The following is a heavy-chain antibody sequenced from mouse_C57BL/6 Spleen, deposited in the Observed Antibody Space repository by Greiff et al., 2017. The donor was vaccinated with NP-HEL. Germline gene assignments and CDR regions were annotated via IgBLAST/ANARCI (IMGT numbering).Heavy chain of an antibody. Sequence: EVQLQQSGPVLVKPGASVKMSCKASGYTFTDYYMNWVKQSHGKSLEWIGVINPYNGGTSYNQKFKGKATLTVDKSSSTAYMELNSLTSEDSAVYYCASPHYGSSYAGYFDVWGTGTTVTVSS. D-gene: IGHD1-1*01. CDR2: INPYNGGT. CDR3: ASPHYGSSYAGYFDV. J-gene: IGHJ1*03. CDR1: GYTFTDYY. V-gene: IGHV1-19*01.